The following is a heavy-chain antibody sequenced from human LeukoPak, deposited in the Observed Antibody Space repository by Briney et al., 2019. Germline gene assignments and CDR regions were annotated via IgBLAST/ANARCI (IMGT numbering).Heavy chain of an antibody. CDR3: ASVYLDSSGLYYFDY. V-gene: IGHV1-24*01. D-gene: IGHD3-22*01. J-gene: IGHJ4*02. CDR1: GYTLTELS. Sequence: ASVKVSCKVSGYTLTELSMHWVRQAPGKGLEWMGGFDPEDGETIYAQKFQGRVTMTEDTSTDTAYMELSSLRSEDTAVYYCASVYLDSSGLYYFDYWGQGTLVTVSS. CDR2: FDPEDGET.